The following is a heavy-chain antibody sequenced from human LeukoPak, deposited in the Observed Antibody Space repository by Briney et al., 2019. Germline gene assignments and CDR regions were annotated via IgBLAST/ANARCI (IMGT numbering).Heavy chain of an antibody. CDR1: GFTFSSYA. D-gene: IGHD4-17*01. Sequence: GGSLRLSCAASGFTFSSYAMSWVRQAPGKGLEWVSAISGSGGSTYYADSVKGRFTISRDNSKNTLYLQMNSLRAEDTAVYYCAKTGLYGDFILSYSDYWGQGTLVTVSS. V-gene: IGHV3-23*01. CDR3: AKTGLYGDFILSYSDY. J-gene: IGHJ4*02. CDR2: ISGSGGST.